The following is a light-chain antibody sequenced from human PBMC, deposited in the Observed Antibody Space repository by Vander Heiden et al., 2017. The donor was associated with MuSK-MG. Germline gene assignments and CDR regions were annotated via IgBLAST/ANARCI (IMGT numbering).Light chain of an antibody. J-gene: IGLJ2*01. CDR3: QAWNSSPGV. V-gene: IGLV3-1*01. CDR2: RDS. CDR1: KWRDKY. Sequence: SHVLTQPPTVSVTPGKTASITGTGVKWRDKYACWYQQKPGQFLVLVNYRDSKPPSAIPECFSSSNSTTTVTLTISETEAVDESYYYVQAWNSSPGVFGGGTKLTVL.